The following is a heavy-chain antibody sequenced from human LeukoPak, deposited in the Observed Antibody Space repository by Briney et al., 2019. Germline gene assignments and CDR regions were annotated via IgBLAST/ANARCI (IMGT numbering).Heavy chain of an antibody. D-gene: IGHD3-10*01. CDR2: IKRDRSEK. CDR1: GYAFSNYG. Sequence: GRSLRLSCAASGYAFSNYGMHWVRQAPGKGLEWVANIKRDRSEKYYVDSVKGRFTISRDNAKNSLYLQMNSLRAEDTAVYYCARPQYYYGSGSYELDYWGQGTLVTVSS. CDR3: ARPQYYYGSGSYELDY. V-gene: IGHV3-7*01. J-gene: IGHJ4*02.